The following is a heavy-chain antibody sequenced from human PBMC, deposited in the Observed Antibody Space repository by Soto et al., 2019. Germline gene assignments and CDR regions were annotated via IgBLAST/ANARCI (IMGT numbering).Heavy chain of an antibody. CDR1: VFTFSSYS. CDR2: ISSSSSYI. V-gene: IGHV3-21*01. J-gene: IGHJ4*02. D-gene: IGHD3-22*01. Sequence: GGSLRLSCAASVFTFSSYSMNWVRQAPGKGLEWVSSISSSSSYIYHADSVKGRFTISRDNAKNSLYLQMNSLRAEDTAVYYCARAPYYYDSSGYWAYWGQGTLVTVSS. CDR3: ARAPYYYDSSGYWAY.